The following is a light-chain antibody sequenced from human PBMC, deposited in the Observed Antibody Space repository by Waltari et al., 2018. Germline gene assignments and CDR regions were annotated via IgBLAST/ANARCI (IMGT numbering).Light chain of an antibody. V-gene: IGKV2D-29*01. CDR3: IQTLQTPWT. CDR1: QSLLHTNGRTY. CDR2: RVS. Sequence: DIVMTQTPPSLPVTPGEPASISCRSSQSLLHTNGRTYLFWYLQKPGQPPRLLIYRVSNRFSGAPDRFSGSGSGTDFTLKISRVEAEDVGIYYCIQTLQTPWTFGQGTKVEIK. J-gene: IGKJ1*01.